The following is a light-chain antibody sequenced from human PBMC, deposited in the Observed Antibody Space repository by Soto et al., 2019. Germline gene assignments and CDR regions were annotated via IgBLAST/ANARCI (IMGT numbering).Light chain of an antibody. V-gene: IGKV1-6*01. Sequence: AIQMTQAPSSLSASVGYIIPITLRASQGIKNDLGWYQQKPGKAPKLLIYGASSLQSGVPSRFSGSGSGTDFTLTISSLQPEDFATYYCQQANSFPLTFGGGTKVDI. CDR3: QQANSFPLT. CDR2: GAS. J-gene: IGKJ4*01. CDR1: QGIKND.